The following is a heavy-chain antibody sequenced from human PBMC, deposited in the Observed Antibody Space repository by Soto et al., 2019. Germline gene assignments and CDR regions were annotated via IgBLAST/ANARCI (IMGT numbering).Heavy chain of an antibody. CDR1: GGTIGSHY. J-gene: IGHJ6*02. CDR3: ASFTRSTVYGMDV. V-gene: IGHV4-59*11. CDR2: IYYSGST. Sequence: SETLSLTCTVAGGTIGSHYWSWIRQPPGKGLEWIGYIYYSGSTNYNPSLKSRVTISVDTSKNQFSLKLSSVTAADTAVYYCASFTRSTVYGMDVWGQGTTVTVSS.